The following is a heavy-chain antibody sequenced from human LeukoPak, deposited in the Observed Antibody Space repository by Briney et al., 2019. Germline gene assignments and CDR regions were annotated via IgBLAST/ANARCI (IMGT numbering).Heavy chain of an antibody. V-gene: IGHV3-7*01. D-gene: IGHD3-3*01. CDR2: IKQDGSEK. J-gene: IGHJ6*03. CDR1: GFTFSSYW. Sequence: GGSLRLSCAASGFTFSSYWMSWVRQAPGKGLEWVANIKQDGSEKYYVDSVKGRFTISRDNAKNSLYLQMNSLRAEDTAVYYCARETTSYDFWSDYVERFDYYYYMDAWGKGTTVTVSS. CDR3: ARETTSYDFWSDYVERFDYYYYMDA.